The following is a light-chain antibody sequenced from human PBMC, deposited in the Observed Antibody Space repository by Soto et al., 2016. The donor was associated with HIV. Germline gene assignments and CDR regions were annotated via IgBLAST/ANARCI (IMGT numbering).Light chain of an antibody. V-gene: IGLV3-21*04. Sequence: SYVLTQPPSVSVAPGKTARITCGGNNIGSKSVHWYQQKPGQIPERFSGSNSGNTATLTISRVEAGDEADYYCQVWDSSSDHVVFGGGTKLTVL. CDR3: QVWDSSSDHVV. CDR1: NIGSKS. J-gene: IGLJ2*01.